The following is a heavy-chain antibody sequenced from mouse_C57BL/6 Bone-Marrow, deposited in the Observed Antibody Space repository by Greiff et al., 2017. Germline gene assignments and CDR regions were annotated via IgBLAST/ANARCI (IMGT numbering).Heavy chain of an antibody. J-gene: IGHJ1*03. CDR2: INPGRGGT. V-gene: IGHV1-54*01. Sequence: VQLQQSGAELVRPGTSVKVSCKASGYAFTNYLIEWVKQRPGQGLEWIGVINPGRGGTNYNEKFKGKATLTADKSSSTAYMQLSSLTSEDSAVYFCATYGYDGYFDVWGTGTTVTVSS. CDR3: ATYGYDGYFDV. CDR1: GYAFTNYL. D-gene: IGHD2-2*01.